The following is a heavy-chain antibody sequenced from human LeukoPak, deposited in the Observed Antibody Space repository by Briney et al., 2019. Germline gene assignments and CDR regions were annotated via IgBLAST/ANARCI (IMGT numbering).Heavy chain of an antibody. Sequence: ASVTVSCKTSGYTFNVYDILWVRQAPGHGLDYVGWISTYTGRANYAQKFQGRVSMVTDTSTTTAYLELTNLTSSDTGLYYCARADGTNSGTNAFDVWGLGTLVTVAS. D-gene: IGHD4-23*01. J-gene: IGHJ3*01. V-gene: IGHV1-18*01. CDR1: GYTFNVYD. CDR2: ISTYTGRA. CDR3: ARADGTNSGTNAFDV.